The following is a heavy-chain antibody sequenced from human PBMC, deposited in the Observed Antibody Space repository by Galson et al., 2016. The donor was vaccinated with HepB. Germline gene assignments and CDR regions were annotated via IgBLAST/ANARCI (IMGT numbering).Heavy chain of an antibody. V-gene: IGHV4-59*01. CDR2: IYYSGST. D-gene: IGHD3-22*01. Sequence: SETLSLTCTVSGGSIRSYYWSWIRQPPGKGLEWIGYIYYSGSTNHNPSLKSRVTISVDTSKNQFSLKLSSVTAADTAVYYCARVAHYYDSSGYYPDFWGQGTLVTVSS. CDR3: ARVAHYYDSSGYYPDF. CDR1: GGSIRSYY. J-gene: IGHJ4*02.